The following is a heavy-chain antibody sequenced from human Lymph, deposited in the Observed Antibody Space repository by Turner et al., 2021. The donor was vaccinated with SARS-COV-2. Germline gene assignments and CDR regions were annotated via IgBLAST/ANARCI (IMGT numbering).Heavy chain of an antibody. D-gene: IGHD6-19*01. Sequence: QIQLLQSRAEVKTPESSVKVSCKVSGSTLNELSMHWVRQAPGKGVEWMGGFDREDGETIYAKKFQGRVTMTEDTSKDTTYMELSSLRSEETDVYYCEIGATKPKWLDLLGYWGQGTLVTVSS. CDR2: FDREDGET. CDR1: GSTLNELS. V-gene: IGHV1-24*01. J-gene: IGHJ4*02. CDR3: EIGATKPKWLDLLGY.